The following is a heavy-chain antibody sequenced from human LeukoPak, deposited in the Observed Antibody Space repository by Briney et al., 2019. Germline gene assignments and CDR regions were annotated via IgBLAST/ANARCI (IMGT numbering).Heavy chain of an antibody. CDR3: AREVAATPDYFDY. D-gene: IGHD2-15*01. CDR1: GFTFSNYE. CDR2: ISSSGSTR. Sequence: GGSLRLSCAASGFTFSNYEMSWVRQAPGKGLEWVSYISSSGSTRYYADSVKGRFTISRDYAKNSLYLQMSSLRAEDTAVYYCAREVAATPDYFDYWGQGTLVTVSS. V-gene: IGHV3-48*03. J-gene: IGHJ4*02.